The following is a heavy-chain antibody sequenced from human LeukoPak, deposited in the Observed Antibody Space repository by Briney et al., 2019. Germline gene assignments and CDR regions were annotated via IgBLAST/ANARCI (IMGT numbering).Heavy chain of an antibody. V-gene: IGHV3-30*18. Sequence: GGSLRLSCAASGFTFSSYGMHWVRQAPGKGLEWVAVISYDGSNKYYADSVKGRFTISRDNSKNTLYLQMNSLRAEDTAVYYSAKDPYCSSTSCYSNFDYWGHGTLVTVSS. J-gene: IGHJ4*01. CDR3: AKDPYCSSTSCYSNFDY. CDR2: ISYDGSNK. D-gene: IGHD2-2*02. CDR1: GFTFSSYG.